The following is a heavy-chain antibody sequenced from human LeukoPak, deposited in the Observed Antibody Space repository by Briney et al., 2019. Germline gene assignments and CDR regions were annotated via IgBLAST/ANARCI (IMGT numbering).Heavy chain of an antibody. CDR2: IRYDGSNK. Sequence: PGGSLRLSCAASGFTFSSYGMHWVRQAPGKGLEWVAFIRYDGSNKYYADSVKGRFTISRDNSKNTLYLQMNSLRAEDTAVYYCAKDQYSSGWTLGDIWGQGTMVTVSS. CDR3: AKDQYSSGWTLGDI. V-gene: IGHV3-30*02. J-gene: IGHJ3*02. D-gene: IGHD6-19*01. CDR1: GFTFSSYG.